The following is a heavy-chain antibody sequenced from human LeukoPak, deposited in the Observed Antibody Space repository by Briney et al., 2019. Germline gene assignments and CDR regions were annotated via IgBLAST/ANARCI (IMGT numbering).Heavy chain of an antibody. D-gene: IGHD6-25*01. CDR2: INPNSGGT. CDR3: ARAGIAAAGKFYFDY. V-gene: IGHV1-2*02. CDR1: GYSFSDYY. Sequence: ASVKVSCEASGYSFSDYYMHWVRQAPGQGLEWMGWINPNSGGTNYEQKFQGRVTMTRDTSISTAYMDLSRLTSDDTAVYYCARAGIAAAGKFYFDYWGQGTLVTVSS. J-gene: IGHJ4*02.